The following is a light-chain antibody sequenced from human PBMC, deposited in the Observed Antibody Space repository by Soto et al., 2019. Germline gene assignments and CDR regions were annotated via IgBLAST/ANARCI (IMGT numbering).Light chain of an antibody. J-gene: IGKJ4*01. CDR3: QKYNSAPRT. V-gene: IGKV1-27*01. Sequence: DVQMTQAPSSLSASVGDRVTITCRASQGISNYLAWYQQKPGKVPKLLIYAASILQSVVPSRFSGSGSGTDFTLTISSLQPEDVATDYCQKYNSAPRTFGGGTKVEIK. CDR1: QGISNY. CDR2: AAS.